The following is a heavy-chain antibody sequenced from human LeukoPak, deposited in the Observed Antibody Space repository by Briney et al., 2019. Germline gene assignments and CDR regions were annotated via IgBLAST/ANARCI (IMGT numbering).Heavy chain of an antibody. Sequence: SETLSLTCTVSGDSISSHYSIRSYYWSWIRQPPGKGLEWIGYIYNSGSTNYKSSLRSRVTISGDTSKNQFSLKLTSVTAADTAVYYCARSGYSYGYPYYYYGMDVWGQGTTVTVSS. V-gene: IGHV4-61*05. CDR3: ARSGYSYGYPYYYYGMDV. CDR2: IYNSGST. CDR1: GDSISSHYSIRSYY. J-gene: IGHJ6*02. D-gene: IGHD5-18*01.